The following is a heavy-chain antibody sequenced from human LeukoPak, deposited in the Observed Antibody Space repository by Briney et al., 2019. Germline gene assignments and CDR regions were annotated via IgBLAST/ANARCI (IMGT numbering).Heavy chain of an antibody. J-gene: IGHJ4*02. Sequence: PGGSLRLSCAASGFTFSTYAMSWVRQAPGKGLELVSSITSSGYDTYYRDSVKGRFTISRDSSENTLYLQMNSLRPEDTAMYYCAKDSRETLAGTEDYWGRGTLVTVSS. V-gene: IGHV3-23*01. CDR1: GFTFSTYA. CDR2: ITSSGYDT. CDR3: AKDSRETLAGTEDY. D-gene: IGHD6-19*01.